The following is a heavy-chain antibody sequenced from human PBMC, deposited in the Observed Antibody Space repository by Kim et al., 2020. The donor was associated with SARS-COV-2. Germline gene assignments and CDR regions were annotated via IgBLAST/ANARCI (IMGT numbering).Heavy chain of an antibody. J-gene: IGHJ6*03. V-gene: IGHV4-59*01. CDR3: AGVRYYYYMDV. CDR2: T. Sequence: TNYHPALKSRVTISVDTSKSQFSLKLSSVTAAETAVYYCAGVRYYYYMDVWGKGTTVTVSS.